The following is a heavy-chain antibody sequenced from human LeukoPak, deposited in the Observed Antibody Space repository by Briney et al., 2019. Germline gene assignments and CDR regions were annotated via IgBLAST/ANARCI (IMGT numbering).Heavy chain of an antibody. Sequence: SETLSLTCAVYGGSLNGHYWSWIRQPPGKGLEWIGSIYYSGSTYYNPSLKSRVTISVDTSKNQFSLKLSSVTAADTAVYYCARCADSSWYFRDPWGQGTLVTVSS. CDR2: IYYSGST. CDR3: ARCADSSWYFRDP. J-gene: IGHJ5*02. V-gene: IGHV4-34*01. CDR1: GGSLNGHY. D-gene: IGHD6-13*01.